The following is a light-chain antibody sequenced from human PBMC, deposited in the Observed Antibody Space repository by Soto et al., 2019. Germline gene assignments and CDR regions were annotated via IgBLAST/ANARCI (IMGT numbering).Light chain of an antibody. CDR3: QQYNSYPYT. CDR2: DAS. J-gene: IGKJ2*01. CDR1: QSINSW. Sequence: DIQMTQSPSTLSASVGDRVTITCRASQSINSWSAWYQQKPGKAPKLLIYDASSLESGVPSRFSGSGSGTEFTLTISSLQPHDFATYYCQQYNSYPYTFGQGTKLEIK. V-gene: IGKV1-5*01.